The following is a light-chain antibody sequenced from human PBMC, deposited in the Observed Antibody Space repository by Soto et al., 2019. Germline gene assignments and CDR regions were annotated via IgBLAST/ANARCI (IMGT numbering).Light chain of an antibody. J-gene: IGLJ3*02. V-gene: IGLV2-8*01. Sequence: QSALTQPPSASGSPGQSVTISCTGTSSDVGAYNYVSWYQQYPGKAPKLMIYEVSKRPSGVPDRFSGSKSGKTASLTVSGLQPEDEDDYYCTSDAGSGTWVFGGGTQLTVL. CDR1: SSDVGAYNY. CDR3: TSDAGSGTWV. CDR2: EVS.